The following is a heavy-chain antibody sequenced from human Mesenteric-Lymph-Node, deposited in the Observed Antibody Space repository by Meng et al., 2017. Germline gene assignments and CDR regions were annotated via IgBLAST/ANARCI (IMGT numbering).Heavy chain of an antibody. J-gene: IGHJ4*02. V-gene: IGHV4-34*01. CDR3: ARGGSTPMVLKY. CDR2: VSNGGGT. CDR1: GGSLTGYY. Sequence: QVQLQQWGAGVLKPSETLSLNCAVYGGSLTGYYWSWIRQPPGKGLEWIGEVSNGGGTNYNPSLKSRVTVSADTSKNQFFLSLRSVTAADTAVYYCARGGSTPMVLKYWGQGNLVTVSS. D-gene: IGHD3-10*01.